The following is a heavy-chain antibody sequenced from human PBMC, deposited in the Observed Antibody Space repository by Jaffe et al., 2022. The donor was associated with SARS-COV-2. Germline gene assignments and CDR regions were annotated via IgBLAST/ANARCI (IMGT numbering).Heavy chain of an antibody. D-gene: IGHD6-13*01. Sequence: QVQLQESGPGLVKPSETLSLTCTVSGGSISSYYWSWIRQPPGKGLEWIGYIYYSGSTNYNPSLKSRVTISVDTSKNQFSLKLSSVTAADTAVYYCAREGSSSWFDYWGQGTLVTVSS. CDR1: GGSISSYY. CDR2: IYYSGST. CDR3: AREGSSSWFDY. J-gene: IGHJ5*01. V-gene: IGHV4-59*01.